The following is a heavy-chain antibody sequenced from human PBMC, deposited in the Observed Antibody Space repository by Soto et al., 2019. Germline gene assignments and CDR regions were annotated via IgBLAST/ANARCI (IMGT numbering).Heavy chain of an antibody. Sequence: GGSLRLSCAASGFTVSSNYMSWVRQAPGKGLEWVSVIYSGGSTYYADSVKGRFTISRDNSKNTLYLQMNSLRAEDTAVYYCARDGITIFGENMDYYYYYMDVWGKGTTVTVSS. J-gene: IGHJ6*03. CDR2: IYSGGST. CDR3: ARDGITIFGENMDYYYYYMDV. V-gene: IGHV3-66*01. D-gene: IGHD3-3*01. CDR1: GFTVSSNY.